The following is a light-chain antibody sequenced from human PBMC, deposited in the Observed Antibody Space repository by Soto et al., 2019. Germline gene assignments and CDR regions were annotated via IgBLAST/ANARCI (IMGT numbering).Light chain of an antibody. Sequence: QSALTQPPSASGSPGQSVAISCTGTSSDDGGYNYVSWYQQHPGKASKLMIYEVNKRPSGVPDRFSGSKSGNTASLTVSGLQAEDEADYYCSSYAGSSNVFGTGTKVTVL. CDR1: SSDDGGYNY. CDR2: EVN. J-gene: IGLJ1*01. V-gene: IGLV2-8*01. CDR3: SSYAGSSNV.